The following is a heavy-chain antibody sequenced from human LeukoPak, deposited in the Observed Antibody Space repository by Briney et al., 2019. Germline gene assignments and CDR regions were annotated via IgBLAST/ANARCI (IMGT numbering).Heavy chain of an antibody. CDR2: ISYDGSNK. CDR1: GFTFNNYG. CDR3: ARGGPEEYSSSSWY. J-gene: IGHJ4*02. D-gene: IGHD6-6*01. Sequence: GGSLRLSCAASGFTFNNYGMHWVRQAPGKGLEWVAVISYDGSNKYYADSVKGRFTISRDNSKNTLYLQMNSLRAEDTAVYYCARGGPEEYSSSSWYWGQGTLVTVSS. V-gene: IGHV3-30*19.